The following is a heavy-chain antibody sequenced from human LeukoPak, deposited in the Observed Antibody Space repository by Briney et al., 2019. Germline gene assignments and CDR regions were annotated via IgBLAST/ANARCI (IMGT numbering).Heavy chain of an antibody. Sequence: GGSLRLSCAASGFTFSSYGMHWVRQAPGKGLEWVAVISYDGSNKYYADSVEGRLTISRDNSTNALFLQMNSLRLDATAIYYCAKGQELDDGVFDSWGQGTRVTVSS. V-gene: IGHV3-30*18. J-gene: IGHJ4*02. CDR3: AKGQELDDGVFDS. CDR2: ISYDGSNK. CDR1: GFTFSSYG. D-gene: IGHD1-1*01.